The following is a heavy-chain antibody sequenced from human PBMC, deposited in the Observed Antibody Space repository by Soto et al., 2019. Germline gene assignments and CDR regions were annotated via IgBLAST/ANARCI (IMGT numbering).Heavy chain of an antibody. D-gene: IGHD5-12*01. J-gene: IGHJ4*02. Sequence: VASVKVSCKASGYTLPRYYIPWVRQAPGQGLEWMGGIIPSCGTANYAQKFQGRVTITADESTSTAYMELSSLRSEDTAVYYCARDGYNYFDYWGQGTLVTVSS. V-gene: IGHV1-69*13. CDR1: GYTLPRYY. CDR3: ARDGYNYFDY. CDR2: IIPSCGTA.